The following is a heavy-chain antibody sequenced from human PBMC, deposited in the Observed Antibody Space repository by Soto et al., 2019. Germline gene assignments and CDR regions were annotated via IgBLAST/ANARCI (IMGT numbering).Heavy chain of an antibody. Sequence: QVQLVQSGAEVKKPGSSVKVSCKATGGTFSSYAISWVRQATGQGLEWMGGIIPIFGTANYAQKFQGRVTITADESTSTACMELSSLRSEDTAVYYCASREGLLSFGEPNYYGMDVWGQGTTVTVSS. D-gene: IGHD3-10*01. J-gene: IGHJ6*02. V-gene: IGHV1-69*01. CDR2: IIPIFGTA. CDR3: ASREGLLSFGEPNYYGMDV. CDR1: GGTFSSYA.